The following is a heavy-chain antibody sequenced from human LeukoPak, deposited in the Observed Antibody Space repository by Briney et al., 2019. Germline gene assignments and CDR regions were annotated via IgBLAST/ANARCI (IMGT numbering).Heavy chain of an antibody. D-gene: IGHD6-13*01. CDR3: ARIAAAGTVSY. CDR2: IYYSGST. CDR1: GGSISSYY. Sequence: SETLSLTCTVSGGSISSYYWSWIRQPPGKGLEWIGSIYYSGSTYYNPSLKSRVTISVDTSKNQFSLKLSSVTAADTAVYYCARIAAAGTVSYWGQGTLVTVSS. J-gene: IGHJ4*02. V-gene: IGHV4-39*07.